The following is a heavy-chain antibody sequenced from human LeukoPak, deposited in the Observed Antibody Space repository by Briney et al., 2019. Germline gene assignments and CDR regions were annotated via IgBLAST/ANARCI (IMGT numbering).Heavy chain of an antibody. CDR1: GGSISSYY. D-gene: IGHD2-15*01. V-gene: IGHV3-7*03. Sequence: ETLSLTCTVSGGSISSYYWSWVRQAPGKGLEWVANIKQDGSEKYYVDSVKGRFTISRDNAKNSLYLQMNSLRAEDTAVYYCARSWSRFDYWGQGTLVTVSS. CDR2: IKQDGSEK. CDR3: ARSWSRFDY. J-gene: IGHJ4*02.